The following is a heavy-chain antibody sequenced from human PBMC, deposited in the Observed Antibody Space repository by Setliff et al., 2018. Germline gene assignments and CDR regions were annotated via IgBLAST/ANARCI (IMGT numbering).Heavy chain of an antibody. D-gene: IGHD6-13*01. Sequence: SETLSLTCTVSGGSISSSSYYWGWIRQPPGKGLEWIGYIYHSGSTYYNPSLKSRVTISVDTSKNQFSLKLSSVTAADTAVYYCARVSSLSSSWYDEAFDIWGQGTMVTVSS. CDR1: GGSISSSSYY. V-gene: IGHV4-39*07. CDR3: ARVSSLSSSWYDEAFDI. J-gene: IGHJ3*02. CDR2: IYHSGST.